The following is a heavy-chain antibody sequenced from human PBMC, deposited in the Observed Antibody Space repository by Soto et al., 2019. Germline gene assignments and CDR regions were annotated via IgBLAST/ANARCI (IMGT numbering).Heavy chain of an antibody. CDR1: GGSISPYY. V-gene: IGHV4-59*08. J-gene: IGHJ4*02. D-gene: IGHD3-9*01. CDR2: IYYRGNT. CDR3: ARHPGYYDVLTGYSTYYFDS. Sequence: SETLSLTCTVSGGSISPYYWSWIRQSPGKGLEWIGYIYYRGNTDYNPSFKSRVTISVDTSKNQFSLRLSSVTAADTAVYYCARHPGYYDVLTGYSTYYFDSWGQGTLVTVSS.